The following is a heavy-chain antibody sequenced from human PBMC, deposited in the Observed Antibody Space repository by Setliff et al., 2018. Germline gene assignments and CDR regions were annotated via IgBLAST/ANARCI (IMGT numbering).Heavy chain of an antibody. J-gene: IGHJ4*02. D-gene: IGHD3-22*01. Sequence: GGSLRLSCVASGFTFDDYDMAWVRQAPGKGLEWVSYISGSGSTIYYADSVKGRFTVSRDNAKKSLYLQMNSLRAEDTALYYCAKDRSRDYDDSSGYDHWGQGTLVTVSS. CDR1: GFTFDDYD. V-gene: IGHV3-11*01. CDR3: AKDRSRDYDDSSGYDH. CDR2: ISGSGSTI.